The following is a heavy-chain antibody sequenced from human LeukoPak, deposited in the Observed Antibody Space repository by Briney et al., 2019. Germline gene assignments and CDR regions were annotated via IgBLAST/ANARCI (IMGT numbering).Heavy chain of an antibody. CDR1: GFTFSSYA. Sequence: GGSLRVSCAASGFTFSSYAMSCVRQAPGKGLEWVSAISGSGGSTYYADSVKGRVTISRDNSKDTLYLQMNSLRAEDTAVYYCAKGDSGSYYGYGIDVWGQGTTVTVSS. D-gene: IGHD1-26*01. J-gene: IGHJ6*02. CDR2: ISGSGGST. CDR3: AKGDSGSYYGYGIDV. V-gene: IGHV3-23*01.